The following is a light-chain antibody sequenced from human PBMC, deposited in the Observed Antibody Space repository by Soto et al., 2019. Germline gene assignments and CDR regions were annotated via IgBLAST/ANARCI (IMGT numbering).Light chain of an antibody. CDR2: DAS. CDR1: QSVSSS. CDR3: QQSYSTLTIT. Sequence: EIVFTQSPATLSLSPGERATLSCRASQSVSSSLAWYEQKPGQAPRLLIYDASNRANGIPARFSGSGSGTDLTLPISSLQPEDFATYYCQQSYSTLTITFGQGTRLEIK. J-gene: IGKJ5*01. V-gene: IGKV3-11*01.